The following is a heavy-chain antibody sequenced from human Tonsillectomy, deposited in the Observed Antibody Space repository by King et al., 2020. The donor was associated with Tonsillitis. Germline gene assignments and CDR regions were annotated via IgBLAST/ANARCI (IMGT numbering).Heavy chain of an antibody. J-gene: IGHJ4*02. CDR3: TPDPNLFDIWSSMYVDY. Sequence: VQLVESGGGLVKPGGSLRLSGAASGFTFSNAWMSWVRQAPGKGMEWVGRIKSKTDGGTTDYAAPVKGRFTISRDDSKNTLYLQMNSLKTEDTVVYYCTPDPNLFDIWSSMYVDYWGQGALVTVSS. CDR1: GFTFSNAW. D-gene: IGHD3-3*01. CDR2: IKSKTDGGTT. V-gene: IGHV3-15*01.